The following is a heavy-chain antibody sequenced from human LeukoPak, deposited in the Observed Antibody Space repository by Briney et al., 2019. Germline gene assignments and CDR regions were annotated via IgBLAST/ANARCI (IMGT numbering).Heavy chain of an antibody. CDR1: GGSISSYY. V-gene: IGHV4-59*08. D-gene: IGHD5-24*01. Sequence: SETLSLTCTVSGGSISSYYWSWIRQPPGKGLEWIGYIYYSGSTNYNPSLKSRVTISVDTSKNQFSLKLSSVTAADTAVYYCARGREMATSRDYWGQGTLVTVSS. CDR2: IYYSGST. J-gene: IGHJ4*02. CDR3: ARGREMATSRDY.